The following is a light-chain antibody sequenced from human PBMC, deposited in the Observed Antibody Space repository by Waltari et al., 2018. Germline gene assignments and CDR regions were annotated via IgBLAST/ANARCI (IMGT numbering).Light chain of an antibody. V-gene: IGKV4-1*01. CDR2: WAS. J-gene: IGKJ4*01. CDR1: QSVLYSSNNKNY. CDR3: QQYYSTHT. Sequence: DIVMTQSPDSLAVSLGERATINCKSSQSVLYSSNNKNYLAWYQQKPGQPPXLLIYWASTRXXGVPDRFSGSGSGTDFTXTISSLQAEDVAVYXCQQYYSTHTFXGGTKVEIK.